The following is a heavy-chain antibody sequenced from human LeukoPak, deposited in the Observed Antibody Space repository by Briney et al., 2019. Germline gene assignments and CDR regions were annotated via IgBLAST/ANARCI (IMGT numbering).Heavy chain of an antibody. V-gene: IGHV4-39*07. CDR3: ARVTPYGDYVDY. D-gene: IGHD4-17*01. J-gene: IGHJ4*02. CDR2: IYFSGST. CDR1: GDSISRSTYY. Sequence: SETLSLTCTVSGDSISRSTYYWDWIRQPPGKGLEWIGSIYFSGSTNYNPSLKSRVTISVDTSKNQFSLKLSSVTAADTAVYYCARVTPYGDYVDYWGQGTLVTVSS.